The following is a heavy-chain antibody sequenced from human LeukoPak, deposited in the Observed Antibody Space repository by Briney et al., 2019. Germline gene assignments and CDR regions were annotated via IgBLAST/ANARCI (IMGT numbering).Heavy chain of an antibody. CDR1: GFTFSGSA. J-gene: IGHJ6*03. Sequence: PGGSLRLSCAASGFTFSGSAMHWVRQASGKGLEWVGRIRSKANSYATAYAASVKGRFTISRDDSKNTAYLQMNSLKTEDTAVYYCTRQYSSGWYIRYYYMDVWGTGTTVTVSS. CDR2: IRSKANSYAT. V-gene: IGHV3-73*01. D-gene: IGHD6-19*01. CDR3: TRQYSSGWYIRYYYMDV.